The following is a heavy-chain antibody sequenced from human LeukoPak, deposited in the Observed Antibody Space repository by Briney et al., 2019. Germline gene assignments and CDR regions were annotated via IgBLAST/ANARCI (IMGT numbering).Heavy chain of an antibody. CDR3: AKARYYGGPFDY. V-gene: IGHV3-9*01. CDR2: ISWNSGSI. D-gene: IGHD4-23*01. Sequence: GGSLRLSCAASGFTFDDYAMHWVRQAPGKGLEWVSGISWNSGSIGYADSVKGRFTISRDNAKNSLYLQMNSLRAEDTALYYCAKARYYGGPFDYWGQGTLVTVSS. J-gene: IGHJ4*02. CDR1: GFTFDDYA.